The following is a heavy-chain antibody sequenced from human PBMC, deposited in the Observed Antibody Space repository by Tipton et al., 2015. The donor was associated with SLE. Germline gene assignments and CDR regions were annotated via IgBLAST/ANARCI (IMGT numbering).Heavy chain of an antibody. Sequence: GLVKPSETLSLTCAVYGGSFSGYYWSWIRQPPGKGLEWIGEINHSGSTNYNPSLKSRVTISVDTSKNQFSLTLSSVTAADTAVYYCARSDGLGSHFDHWGQGTLVTVSS. CDR1: GGSFSGYY. CDR2: INHSGST. J-gene: IGHJ4*02. V-gene: IGHV4-34*01. D-gene: IGHD6-19*01. CDR3: ARSDGLGSHFDH.